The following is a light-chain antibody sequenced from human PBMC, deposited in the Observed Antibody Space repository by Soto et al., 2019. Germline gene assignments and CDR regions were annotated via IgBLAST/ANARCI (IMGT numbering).Light chain of an antibody. CDR3: QQYNNWPWT. CDR1: QSVSSK. J-gene: IGKJ1*01. CDR2: DAS. V-gene: IGKV3-15*01. Sequence: EIVMTQSPGTLSMSPGERVTLSCRASQSVSSKLVWYQRKPGQTPRLLIYDASTRATGMPGRFSGSGSGTEFTLTISSLQSEDFAVYYCQQYNNWPWTFGQGTKVDIK.